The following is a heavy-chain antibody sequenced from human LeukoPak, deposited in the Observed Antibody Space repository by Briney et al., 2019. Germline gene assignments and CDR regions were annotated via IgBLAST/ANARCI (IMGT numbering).Heavy chain of an antibody. CDR2: IGGSNGIT. CDR1: GFTFSSYA. D-gene: IGHD1-20*01. V-gene: IGHV3-23*01. Sequence: GGSLRLSCAASGFTFSSYAMSWVRQAPGKGLEWVSVIGGSNGITFYVGSVKGRFTISRDNSKDTLYLQMNSLRAEDTAVYFCAKVKWKLIGYFDYWGQGTLVTVSS. CDR3: AKVKWKLIGYFDY. J-gene: IGHJ4*02.